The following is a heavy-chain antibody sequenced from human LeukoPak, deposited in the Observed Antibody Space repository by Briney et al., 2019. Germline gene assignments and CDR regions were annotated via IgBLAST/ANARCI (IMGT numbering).Heavy chain of an antibody. CDR3: ARSLRFLEWLLSDYYYGMDV. D-gene: IGHD3-3*01. J-gene: IGHJ6*02. CDR2: MSAYNGNT. Sequence: ASVKVSCKASGYTFTSYDINWVRQATGQGLEWMGWMSAYNGNTNYAQKLQGRVTMTTDTSTSTAYMELRSLRSDDTAVYYCARSLRFLEWLLSDYYYGMDVWGQGTTVTVSS. V-gene: IGHV1-18*01. CDR1: GYTFTSYD.